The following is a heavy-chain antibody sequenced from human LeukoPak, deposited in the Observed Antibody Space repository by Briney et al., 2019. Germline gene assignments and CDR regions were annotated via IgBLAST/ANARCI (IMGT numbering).Heavy chain of an antibody. J-gene: IGHJ4*02. CDR1: GFTFSSYW. D-gene: IGHD3-9*01. CDR3: ARAESILTGHYWWGIFTYYFDY. Sequence: GGSLRLSCAASGFTFSSYWMSWVRQAPGEGLEWVANIKQDGSEKYYVDSVKGRFTISRDNAKNSLYLQMNSLRAEDTAVYYCARAESILTGHYWWGIFTYYFDYWGQGTLVTVSS. CDR2: IKQDGSEK. V-gene: IGHV3-7*01.